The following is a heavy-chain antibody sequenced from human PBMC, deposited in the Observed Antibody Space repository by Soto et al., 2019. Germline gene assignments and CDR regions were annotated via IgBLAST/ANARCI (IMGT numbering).Heavy chain of an antibody. CDR1: GLRFDEYN. J-gene: IGHJ6*02. D-gene: IGHD3-16*01. Sequence: GGSLRLSCAASGLRFDEYNMHWVRQAPGKGLEWLSLITWNGANTYYADSVKGRFTISRDGTTKSVSLQMTSLKREDTGLYYCARETLSYGSALDVWGQGTTVTVSS. CDR2: ITWNGANT. CDR3: ARETLSYGSALDV. V-gene: IGHV3-43*01.